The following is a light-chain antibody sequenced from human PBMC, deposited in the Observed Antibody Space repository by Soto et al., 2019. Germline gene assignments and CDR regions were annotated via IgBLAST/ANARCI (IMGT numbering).Light chain of an antibody. CDR3: QQYNTYSGT. V-gene: IGKV1-5*01. Sequence: DLQMTQSPSTLSASVGDGFTITCRASQSISTWLAWYQQKPGKAPEVLIYDASSLESGVPSRFSGSGSGTEFTLTINSLQPDDFATYYCQQYNTYSGTFGPGAKVDIK. CDR2: DAS. J-gene: IGKJ1*01. CDR1: QSISTW.